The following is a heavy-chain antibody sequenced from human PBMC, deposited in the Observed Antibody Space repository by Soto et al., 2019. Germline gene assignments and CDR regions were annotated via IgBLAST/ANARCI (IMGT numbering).Heavy chain of an antibody. Sequence: GSLRLSCVASGFSFDNYGMSGVLQAPGKRLEWVSAIKSDGSSTYYAASVKDRFTISRDNSKKTLYLQLNSLRAEDKAVYYCAQLGLMTFSHKHYFNHWGRGTLVTVSS. CDR2: IKSDGSST. CDR3: AQLGLMTFSHKHYFNH. V-gene: IGHV3-23*01. CDR1: GFSFDNYG. J-gene: IGHJ4*02. D-gene: IGHD3-16*01.